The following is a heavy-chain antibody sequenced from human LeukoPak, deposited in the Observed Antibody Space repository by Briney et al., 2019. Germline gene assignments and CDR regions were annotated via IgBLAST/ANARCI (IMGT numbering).Heavy chain of an antibody. D-gene: IGHD6-19*01. CDR3: ATDRLESSGWYPVDY. V-gene: IGHV1-24*01. CDR2: FDPEDGET. Sequence: GASVKVSCKVSGYTLTELSMHWVRQAPGKGLEWMGGFDPEDGETIYAQKFQGRVTMTEDISTDTAYMELSSLRSEDTAVYYCATDRLESSGWYPVDYWGQGTLVTVSS. J-gene: IGHJ4*02. CDR1: GYTLTELS.